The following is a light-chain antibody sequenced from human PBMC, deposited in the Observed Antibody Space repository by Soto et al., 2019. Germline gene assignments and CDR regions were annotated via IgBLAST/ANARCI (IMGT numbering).Light chain of an antibody. V-gene: IGLV4-60*02. CDR1: SGHSSYI. CDR2: LEGSGSY. J-gene: IGLJ3*02. CDR3: ETWDSNTHV. Sequence: QPVLTQSSSASASLGSSVKLTCPLRSGHSSYIIAWHQQQPGKAPRYLMKLEGSGSYNKGSGVPDRFSGSSSGADRYLTISNLQFEDEADYYCETWDSNTHVFGGGTTLTVL.